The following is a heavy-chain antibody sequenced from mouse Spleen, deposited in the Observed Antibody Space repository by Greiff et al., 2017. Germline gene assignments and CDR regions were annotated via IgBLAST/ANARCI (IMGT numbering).Heavy chain of an antibody. CDR3: ARTLRLQAMDY. D-gene: IGHD1-2*01. CDR2: ISSGSSTI. V-gene: IGHV5-17*01. Sequence: EVQVVESGGGLVKPGGSLKLSCAASGFTFSDYGMHWVRQAPEKGLEWVAYISSGSSTIYYADTVKGRFTISRDNAKNTLFLQMTSLRSEDTAMYYCARTLRLQAMDYWGQGTSVTVSS. J-gene: IGHJ4*01. CDR1: GFTFSDYG.